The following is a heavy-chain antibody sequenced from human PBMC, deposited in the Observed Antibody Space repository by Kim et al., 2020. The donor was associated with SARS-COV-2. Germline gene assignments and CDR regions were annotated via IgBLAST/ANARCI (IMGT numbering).Heavy chain of an antibody. CDR3: AKDHFNFFAMVC. V-gene: IGHV3-11*03. D-gene: IGHD5-18*01. Sequence: GGSLRLSCAASGFRFSDYDMNWVRQAPGKGLEWLSCVSSSSRSITYADSVRGRFIISRDNARDSLSLQMDSLKPEDTAVYYCAKDHFNFFAMVCWGNGTT. J-gene: IGHJ6*03. CDR2: VSSSSRSI. CDR1: GFRFSDYD.